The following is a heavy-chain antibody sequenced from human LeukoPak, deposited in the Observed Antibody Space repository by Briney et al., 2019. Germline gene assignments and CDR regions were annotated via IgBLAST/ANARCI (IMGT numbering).Heavy chain of an antibody. CDR2: ISSSSYI. J-gene: IGHJ3*02. Sequence: GGSLRLSCAASGFTFSSYSINWVRQAPGKGLEWVSSISSSSYIYYADSVKGRFTISRDNAKNSLYLQMNSLRAEDTAVYYCARGDQQQLPLGAFDIWGQGTMVTVSS. CDR1: GFTFSSYS. V-gene: IGHV3-21*01. CDR3: ARGDQQQLPLGAFDI. D-gene: IGHD6-13*01.